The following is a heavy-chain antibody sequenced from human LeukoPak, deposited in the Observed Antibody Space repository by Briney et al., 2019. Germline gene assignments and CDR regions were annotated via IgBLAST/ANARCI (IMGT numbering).Heavy chain of an antibody. D-gene: IGHD3-3*01. J-gene: IGHJ4*02. CDR1: GGSISSGSYY. Sequence: SETLSLTCTVSGGSISSGSYYWSWIRQPAGKGLEWVGRIYTSGSTNYNPSLKSRVTISVDTSKNQFSLKLSSVTAADTAVYYCARGGGGTIFGAANFDYWGQGTLVTVSS. CDR2: IYTSGST. V-gene: IGHV4-61*02. CDR3: ARGGGGTIFGAANFDY.